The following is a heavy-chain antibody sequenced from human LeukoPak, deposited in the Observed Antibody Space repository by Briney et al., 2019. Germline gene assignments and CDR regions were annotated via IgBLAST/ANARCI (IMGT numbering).Heavy chain of an antibody. CDR3: AREELSIFGVVYYYYYMDV. V-gene: IGHV4-61*02. D-gene: IGHD3-3*01. CDR1: GYSISSGYY. Sequence: SQTLSLTCTVSGYSISSGYYWGWIRQPAGKGLEWIGRIYTSGSTNYNPSLKSRVTISVDTSKNQFSLKLSSVTAEDTAVYYCAREELSIFGVVYYYYYMDVWGKGTTVTVSS. CDR2: IYTSGST. J-gene: IGHJ6*03.